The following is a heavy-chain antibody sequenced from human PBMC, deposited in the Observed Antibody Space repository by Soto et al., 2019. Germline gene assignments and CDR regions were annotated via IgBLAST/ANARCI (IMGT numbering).Heavy chain of an antibody. V-gene: IGHV3-48*01. J-gene: IGHJ4*02. CDR1: GFTFSSYS. CDR2: ISSSGSTI. Sequence: GGSLRLSCAASGFTFSSYSMHWVRQAPGKGPEWVSYISSSGSTIYYADSVKGRFTISRDNSKNTLYLQMNSLRAEDTAVYYCAKENGYSSSWFEFDYWGQGTLVTVSS. D-gene: IGHD6-13*01. CDR3: AKENGYSSSWFEFDY.